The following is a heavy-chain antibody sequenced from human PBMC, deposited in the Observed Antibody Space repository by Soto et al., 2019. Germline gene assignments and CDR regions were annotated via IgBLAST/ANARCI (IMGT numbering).Heavy chain of an antibody. CDR1: GFTFSNCA. CDR2: ISGSGGST. V-gene: IGHV3-23*01. Sequence: PGGSLRLSCAASGFTFSNCAMSWVRQAPGEGLEWVSAISGSGGSTYYADSVKGRFTISRDNSKNTLYLQINSLRAEDTALYYCAKRPSLVVVAANFDYWGQGTLVTVSS. J-gene: IGHJ4*02. CDR3: AKRPSLVVVAANFDY. D-gene: IGHD2-15*01.